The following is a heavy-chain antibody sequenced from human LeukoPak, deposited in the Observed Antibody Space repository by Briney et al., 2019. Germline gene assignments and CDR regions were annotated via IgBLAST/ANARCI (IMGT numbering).Heavy chain of an antibody. V-gene: IGHV3-7*01. J-gene: IGHJ4*02. CDR2: IKQDGSNK. Sequence: PGGSLRLSCAASGFTFSSYWMSWVRQAPGKGLEWVANIKQDGSNKYYADSVKGRFTISRDNSKNTLYLQMNSLRSEDTAVYYCAKDRWGSIASLDSWGQGTLVTVSS. D-gene: IGHD6-6*01. CDR1: GFTFSSYW. CDR3: AKDRWGSIASLDS.